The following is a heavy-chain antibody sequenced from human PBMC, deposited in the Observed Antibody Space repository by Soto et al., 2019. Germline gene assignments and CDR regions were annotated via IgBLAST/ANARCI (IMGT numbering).Heavy chain of an antibody. CDR3: TKDTFGAEDY. CDR1: GFTFSHYW. D-gene: IGHD3-16*01. Sequence: LRLSCAASGFTFSHYWMHWVRQAPGKGLMRVSRINGDGSITNYADSVKGRFTISRDNAKNTLYLQMNSLRAEDTAVYYCTKDTFGAEDYWGQGTLVTVSS. CDR2: INGDGSIT. V-gene: IGHV3-74*01. J-gene: IGHJ4*02.